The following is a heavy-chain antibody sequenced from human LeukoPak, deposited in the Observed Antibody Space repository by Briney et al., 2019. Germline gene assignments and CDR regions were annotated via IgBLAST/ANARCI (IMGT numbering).Heavy chain of an antibody. J-gene: IGHJ4*02. Sequence: ASVKVSCKASGYTFTSYGISWVRQAPGQGLEWMGWISAYDGNTNYAQKLQGRVTMTTDTSTSTAYMELRSLRSEDTAVYYCARWEGTSYYDSSGFMVYWGQGTLVTVSS. V-gene: IGHV1-18*01. CDR1: GYTFTSYG. D-gene: IGHD3-22*01. CDR3: ARWEGTSYYDSSGFMVY. CDR2: ISAYDGNT.